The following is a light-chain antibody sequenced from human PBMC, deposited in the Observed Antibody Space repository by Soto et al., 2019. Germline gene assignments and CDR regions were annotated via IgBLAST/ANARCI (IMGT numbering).Light chain of an antibody. J-gene: IGKJ4*01. Sequence: DIQMTQSPSSLSASVGDRVTITCQASQDIRNYLNWYQQKPGKATNLLIYDASNLRAGVPSRFSGSGSGTEFTFTISSLQPEDIATYYCQHYDHLPPLSFGGGTKVEIK. CDR3: QHYDHLPPLS. CDR1: QDIRNY. CDR2: DAS. V-gene: IGKV1-33*01.